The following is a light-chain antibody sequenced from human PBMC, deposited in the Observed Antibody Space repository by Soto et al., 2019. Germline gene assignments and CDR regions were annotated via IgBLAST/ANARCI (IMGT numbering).Light chain of an antibody. V-gene: IGLV2-14*03. CDR3: CSLTTSHTYV. J-gene: IGLJ1*01. CDR2: HVT. Sequence: QSALTQPASVSGSPGQSITISCTGTSSDIGHYDYVSWYQQHPGKAPKLMIYHVTDRPSGVSNRYSGSKSGNSASLTISGLQADDEADYYCCSLTTSHTYVFGSGTKVTVL. CDR1: SSDIGHYDY.